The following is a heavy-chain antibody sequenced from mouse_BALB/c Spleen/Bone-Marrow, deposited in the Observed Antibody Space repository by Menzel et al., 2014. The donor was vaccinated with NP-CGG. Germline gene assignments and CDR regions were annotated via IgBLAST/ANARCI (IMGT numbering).Heavy chain of an antibody. CDR2: VYPGTNDT. J-gene: IGHJ1*01. Sequence: VQLQQSGAVLARPGASVRMSCKASGYTFTRFWMHWVKQRPGQGLEWIGAVYPGTNDTNYDQNFNGKAKLTAVTSTSTAYMEFSSLTNEDSSVYYWTRYYYGGKDWYFEVWGAWTTVTVSS. V-gene: IGHV1-5*01. D-gene: IGHD1-1*01. CDR3: TRYYYGGKDWYFEV. CDR1: GYTFTRFW.